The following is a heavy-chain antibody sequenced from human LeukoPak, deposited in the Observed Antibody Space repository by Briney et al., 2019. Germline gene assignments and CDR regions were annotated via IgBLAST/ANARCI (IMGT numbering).Heavy chain of an antibody. V-gene: IGHV3-23*01. CDR2: LSGGGGNT. Sequence: GGSLRLSCAASGFTFSSYAMSWVRQAPGKGLKWVSTLSGGGGNTYYADSVKGRVTISRDNSKNTLYLQMNSLRAEDTAVYHCAKGSYYYDSADYFDYWGQGTLVTVSS. D-gene: IGHD3-22*01. CDR3: AKGSYYYDSADYFDY. CDR1: GFTFSSYA. J-gene: IGHJ4*02.